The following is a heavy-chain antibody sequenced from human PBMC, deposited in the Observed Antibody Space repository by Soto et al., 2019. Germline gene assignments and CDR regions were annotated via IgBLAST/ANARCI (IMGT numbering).Heavy chain of an antibody. V-gene: IGHV4-30-4*01. D-gene: IGHD2-2*01. Sequence: SETLSLTCTVSGGSISSGDYYWSWIRQPPGKGLEWIEYIYYSGSTYYNPSLKSRVSISVDTSKNQFSLNLTSVTATDTAVYYCARRSPARNYFDHWGQGTLVTVSS. CDR3: ARRSPARNYFDH. CDR1: GGSISSGDYY. CDR2: IYYSGST. J-gene: IGHJ4*02.